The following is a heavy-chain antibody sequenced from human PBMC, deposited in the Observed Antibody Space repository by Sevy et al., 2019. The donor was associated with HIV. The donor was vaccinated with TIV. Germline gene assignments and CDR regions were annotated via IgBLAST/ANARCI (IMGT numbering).Heavy chain of an antibody. J-gene: IGHJ6*02. Sequence: GGSLRLSCAASGFTFSSYGMHWVRQAPGKGLEWVAFIRYDGSNKYYADSVKGRFTISRDHSKNTLYLQMNSLGAEDTAVYYCAKDSLVGASYYYYGMDVWGQGTTVTVSS. CDR1: GFTFSSYG. D-gene: IGHD3-16*01. CDR3: AKDSLVGASYYYYGMDV. V-gene: IGHV3-30*02. CDR2: IRYDGSNK.